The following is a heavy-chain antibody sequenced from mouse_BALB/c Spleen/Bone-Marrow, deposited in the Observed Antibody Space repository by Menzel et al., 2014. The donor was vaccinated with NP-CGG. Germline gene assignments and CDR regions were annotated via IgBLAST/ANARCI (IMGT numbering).Heavy chain of an antibody. V-gene: IGHV1-54*01. CDR2: INPGSGGT. J-gene: IGHJ2*01. CDR3: ARGITTGYFDY. Sequence: LVRPGTSVKVSCKASGYAFTNYLIEWVKQRPGQGLEWIGVINPGSGGTNYNEKFKGKATLTADKSSSTAYMQLSSLTSDDSAVYFCARGITTGYFDYWGQGTTLTVSS. D-gene: IGHD1-1*01. CDR1: GYAFTNYL.